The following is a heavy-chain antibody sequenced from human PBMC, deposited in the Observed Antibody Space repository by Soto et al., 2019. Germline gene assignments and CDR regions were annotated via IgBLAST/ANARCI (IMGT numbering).Heavy chain of an antibody. J-gene: IGHJ4*02. Sequence: QVQLVESGGGVVQPGRSLRLSCAASGFTFSSYAMHWVRQAPGKGLEWVAVISYDGSNKYYADSVKGRFTISRDNSKNTLYLQMNSLRAEDTAVYYCARGAEQIRWDRVMFFDYCGQGTLVTVSS. V-gene: IGHV3-30-3*01. CDR3: ARGAEQIRWDRVMFFDY. CDR1: GFTFSSYA. CDR2: ISYDGSNK. D-gene: IGHD1-26*01.